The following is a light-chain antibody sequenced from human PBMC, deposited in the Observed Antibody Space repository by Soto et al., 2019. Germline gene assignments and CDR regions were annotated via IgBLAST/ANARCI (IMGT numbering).Light chain of an antibody. CDR1: SSDVGAYNY. CDR2: EVT. CDR3: SSYTSSNSWV. J-gene: IGLJ3*02. Sequence: QSVLTQPASVSGSPGQSITLSCTGTSSDVGAYNYVSWYQQHPGKAPKLMIYEVTNRPSGVSTRFSGSKSGNTASLTISGLQAEDEAAYYCSSYTSSNSWVFGGGTKITVL. V-gene: IGLV2-14*01.